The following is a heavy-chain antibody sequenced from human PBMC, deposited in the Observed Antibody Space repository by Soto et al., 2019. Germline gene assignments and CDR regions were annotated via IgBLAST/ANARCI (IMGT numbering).Heavy chain of an antibody. J-gene: IGHJ6*03. D-gene: IGHD5-12*01. CDR2: ISAYNGNT. Sequence: ASVKVSCKASGYTFTSYGISWVRQAPGQGLEWMGWISAYNGNTNYAQKLQGRVTMTTDTSTSTAYMQLRSLRSDDTAVYFCARFSGYAYYYYYMDVWGKGTTVTVSS. V-gene: IGHV1-18*01. CDR1: GYTFTSYG. CDR3: ARFSGYAYYYYYMDV.